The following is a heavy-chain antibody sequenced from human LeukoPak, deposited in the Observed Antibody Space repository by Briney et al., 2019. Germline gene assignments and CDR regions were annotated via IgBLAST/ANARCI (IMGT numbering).Heavy chain of an antibody. CDR2: INPNSGGT. J-gene: IGHJ4*02. D-gene: IGHD3-22*01. CDR1: GYTFTGYY. Sequence: ASVKVSCKASGYTFTGYYMHWVRQAPGQGLEWMGRINPNSGGTNYAQKFQGGVTMTRDTSISTAYMELSRLRSDDTAVYYCARSGRDDSSGYYYVIDYWGQGTLVTVSS. V-gene: IGHV1-2*06. CDR3: ARSGRDDSSGYYYVIDY.